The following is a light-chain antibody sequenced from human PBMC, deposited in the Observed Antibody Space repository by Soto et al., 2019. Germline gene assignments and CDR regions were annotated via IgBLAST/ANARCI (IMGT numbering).Light chain of an antibody. CDR2: GAS. CDR1: QSVSSDT. V-gene: IGKV3-20*01. J-gene: IGKJ1*01. CDR3: QQYGTSPSWT. Sequence: ETVLTQSPGTLSLSPGERATLSCRASQSVSSDTLAWYQQKPGQAPRLLLYGASTRVTGIPDRFSGSGSGTDFTLTVSRLEPDDFAVYYCQQYGTSPSWTFGQGTKVEIK.